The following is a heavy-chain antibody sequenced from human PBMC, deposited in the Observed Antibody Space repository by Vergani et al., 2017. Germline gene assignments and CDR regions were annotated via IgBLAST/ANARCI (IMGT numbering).Heavy chain of an antibody. Sequence: QGQLAQSGAEVKKPGSSVKVSCKASEGTFSSNSISWVRQAPGQGLEWMGRIIPIFGTTSYAQKFQGRVTILADESTSTAYMELSSLRSEDTAVYYCARSSGYYSYYFDFWGQGTLVTVSS. CDR1: EGTFSSNS. V-gene: IGHV1-69*13. CDR3: ARSSGYYSYYFDF. CDR2: IIPIFGTT. D-gene: IGHD3-22*01. J-gene: IGHJ4*02.